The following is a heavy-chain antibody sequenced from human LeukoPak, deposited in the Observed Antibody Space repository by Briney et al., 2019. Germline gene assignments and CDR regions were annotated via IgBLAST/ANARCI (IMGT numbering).Heavy chain of an antibody. D-gene: IGHD4-17*01. CDR3: AKDRRSTHFDF. Sequence: PGRSLRLSCAASGCTFSSYCMHWLRQAPGKGLEWVAVISYDGSNKYYADSVKGRFTISRDNSKKTLYLQMNSLRTEDTAVYYCAKDRRSTHFDFWGQGALVTVSS. CDR1: GCTFSSYC. J-gene: IGHJ4*02. CDR2: ISYDGSNK. V-gene: IGHV3-30*18.